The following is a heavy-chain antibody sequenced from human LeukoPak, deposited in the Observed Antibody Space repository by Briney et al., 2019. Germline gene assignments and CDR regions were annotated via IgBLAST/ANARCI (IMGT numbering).Heavy chain of an antibody. J-gene: IGHJ6*02. CDR2: INHSGST. D-gene: IGHD6-6*01. CDR1: GGSFSGYY. V-gene: IGHV4-34*01. Sequence: PSETLSLTCADYGGSFSGYYWSWIRQPPGKGLEWIGEINHSGSTNYNPSLKSRVTISVDTSKNQFSLRLSSVTAADTAVYYCAGWSEAARPFDGMDVWGQGTTVTVSS. CDR3: AGWSEAARPFDGMDV.